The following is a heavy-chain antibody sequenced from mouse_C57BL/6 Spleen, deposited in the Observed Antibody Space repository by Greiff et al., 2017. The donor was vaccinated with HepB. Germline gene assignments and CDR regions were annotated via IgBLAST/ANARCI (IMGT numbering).Heavy chain of an antibody. V-gene: IGHV3-6*01. CDR3: AREGTGAWFAY. D-gene: IGHD3-1*01. CDR1: GYSIPSGYY. CDR2: ISYDGSN. Sequence: EVQLQQSGPGLVKPSQSLSLTCSVTGYSIPSGYYWNWIRQFPGNKLEWMGYISYDGSNNYNPSLKNRISITRDTSKNQFFLKLNSVTTEDTATYYCAREGTGAWFAYWGQGTLVTVSA. J-gene: IGHJ3*01.